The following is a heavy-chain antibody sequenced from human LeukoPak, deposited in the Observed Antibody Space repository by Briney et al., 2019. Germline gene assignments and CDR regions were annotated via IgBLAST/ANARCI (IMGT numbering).Heavy chain of an antibody. Sequence: SETLSLTCTVSGGSISSSSYYWGWIRQPPGKGLEWIGSIYYSGSTYYNPSLKSRVTISVDTSKNQFSLKLSSVTAADTAVYYCARGFTYYDFWSGFSWNHAFDIWGQGTMVTVSS. CDR3: ARGFTYYDFWSGFSWNHAFDI. J-gene: IGHJ3*02. V-gene: IGHV4-39*07. D-gene: IGHD3-3*01. CDR2: IYYSGST. CDR1: GGSISSSSYY.